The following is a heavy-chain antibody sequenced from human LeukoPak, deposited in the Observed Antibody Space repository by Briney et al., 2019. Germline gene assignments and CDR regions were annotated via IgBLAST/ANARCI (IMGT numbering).Heavy chain of an antibody. V-gene: IGHV3-7*01. Sequence: AGGSLRLSCAASGFTFDDYAMHWVRQAPGKGLEWVANIDQDGTERYYVDSVKGRFTISRDNAENSLYLQMNSLRDEDTAVYYCARDRFYDKHWGQGTLVTVSS. CDR1: GFTFDDYA. D-gene: IGHD3-22*01. CDR3: ARDRFYDKH. J-gene: IGHJ1*01. CDR2: IDQDGTER.